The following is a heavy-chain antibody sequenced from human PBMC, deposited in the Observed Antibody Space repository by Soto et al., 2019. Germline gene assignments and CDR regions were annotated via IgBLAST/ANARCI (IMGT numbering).Heavy chain of an antibody. CDR1: GFTFSSYG. CDR3: AKGEYSSSSSWYFDL. CDR2: ISYDGSNK. J-gene: IGHJ2*01. D-gene: IGHD6-6*01. Sequence: QVQLVESGGGVVQPGRSLRLSCAASGFTFSSYGMHWVRQAPGKGLEWVAVISYDGSNKYYADSVKDRFTISRDNSKNTLYLQMNSLRAEDTAVYYCAKGEYSSSSSWYFDLWGRGTLVTVSS. V-gene: IGHV3-30*18.